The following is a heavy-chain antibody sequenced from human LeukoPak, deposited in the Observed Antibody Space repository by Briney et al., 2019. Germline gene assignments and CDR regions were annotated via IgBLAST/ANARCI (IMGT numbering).Heavy chain of an antibody. CDR2: IYHSGST. D-gene: IGHD5-24*01. V-gene: IGHV4-38-2*02. J-gene: IGHJ5*02. CDR3: ARDWSLDGYNRFDL. CDR1: GYSISSGYY. Sequence: SETLSLTCTVSGYSISSGYYRSWIRQSPGKGLEWVGTIYHSGSTMYIPSLRSRVSISVDTSKNQFSLKLTSVTAADTAVYYCARDWSLDGYNRFDLWGQGALVTVSS.